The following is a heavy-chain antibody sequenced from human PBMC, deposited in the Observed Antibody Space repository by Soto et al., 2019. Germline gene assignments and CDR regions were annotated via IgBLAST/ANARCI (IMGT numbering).Heavy chain of an antibody. V-gene: IGHV3-23*01. J-gene: IGHJ6*02. CDR3: AXXXXXXXXXXXXXXYYYYGMDV. CDR1: GFSFSNFA. CDR2: ISGSGNSR. Sequence: EVQLLESGGGLVQPGGSLRLSCAASGFSFSNFAVTWVRQXPXXXXXXXXTISGSGNSRYYADSVKGRFTVSRDNSKDTLYLXXNSLXAEXTXXXXXAXXXXXXXXXXXXXXYYYYGMDVWGHGTTVTVSS.